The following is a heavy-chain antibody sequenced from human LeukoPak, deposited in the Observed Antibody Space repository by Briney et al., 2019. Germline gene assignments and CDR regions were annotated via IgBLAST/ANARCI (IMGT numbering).Heavy chain of an antibody. CDR3: ATDGSRYYYYGMDV. Sequence: ASVKVSCKVSGYTLTELSMHWVRQAPGKGLEWMGGFDPEDGETIYAQKFQGRVTMTEDTSTDTAYMELSSLRSEVTAVYYCATDGSRYYYYGMDVWGQGTTVTVSS. V-gene: IGHV1-24*01. D-gene: IGHD1-1*01. CDR2: FDPEDGET. J-gene: IGHJ6*02. CDR1: GYTLTELS.